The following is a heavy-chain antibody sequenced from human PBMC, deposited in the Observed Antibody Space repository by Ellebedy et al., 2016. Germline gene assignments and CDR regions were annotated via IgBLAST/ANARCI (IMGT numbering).Heavy chain of an antibody. CDR1: GYSISSGYY. V-gene: IGHV4-38-2*02. CDR3: ARDLIRINDY. D-gene: IGHD3-16*01. J-gene: IGHJ4*02. Sequence: SETLSLXCTVSGYSISSGYYWGWIRQPPGKGLEWIGSIYHSGSTYYNPSLKSRVTISVDTSKNQFSLKLSSVTAADTAVYYCARDLIRINDYWGQGTLVTVSS. CDR2: IYHSGST.